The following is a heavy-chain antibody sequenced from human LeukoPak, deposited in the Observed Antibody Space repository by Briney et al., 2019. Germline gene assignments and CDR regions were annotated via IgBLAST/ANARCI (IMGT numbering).Heavy chain of an antibody. D-gene: IGHD3-3*01. J-gene: IGHJ6*03. Sequence: ASVKVSCKASGYTFSSSDINWVRQATGQGLEWMGWMNPNSGHTGYAQKFQGRITFTRNTSISTAYMELSSLRPEDTAAYFCARGVDYALWSDSSYQFYYMDVWGKGATVTVSS. V-gene: IGHV1-8*03. CDR2: MNPNSGHT. CDR3: ARGVDYALWSDSSYQFYYMDV. CDR1: GYTFSSSD.